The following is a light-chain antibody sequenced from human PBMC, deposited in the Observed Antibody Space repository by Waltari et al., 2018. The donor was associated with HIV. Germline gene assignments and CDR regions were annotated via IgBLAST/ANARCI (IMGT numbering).Light chain of an antibody. V-gene: IGLV2-14*01. CDR2: EVK. J-gene: IGLJ2*01. CDR3: ASFSRGLTLVV. CDR1: DSDLAASDY. Sequence: QSALTQPASVSGSPGQSITISCTGSDSDLAASDYVSLYQKYPDRAPRLLIYEVKKRPSGVSSRFSGSKSANTASLTISGLQLEDEAEFYCASFSRGLTLVVFGGGTHVTVL.